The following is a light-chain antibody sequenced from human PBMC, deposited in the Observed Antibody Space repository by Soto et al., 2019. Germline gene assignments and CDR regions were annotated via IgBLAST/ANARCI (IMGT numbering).Light chain of an antibody. CDR3: SSYTSSNTPYV. J-gene: IGLJ1*01. CDR1: SSDVGSFDV. CDR2: AGN. V-gene: IGLV2-14*02. Sequence: QSVLTQPASVSGSPGQSITISCTGTSSDVGSFDVVSWYQQHPGKAPTLIIYAGNRRPSGVSTRFSGSKSGNTASLTISGLQADDEANYYCSSYTSSNTPYVFGTGTKLTVL.